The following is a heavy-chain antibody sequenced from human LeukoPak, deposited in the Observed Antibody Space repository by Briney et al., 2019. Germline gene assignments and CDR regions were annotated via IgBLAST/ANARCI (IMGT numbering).Heavy chain of an antibody. CDR2: INPNSGGT. J-gene: IGHJ6*03. V-gene: IGHV1-2*02. D-gene: IGHD6-13*01. CDR3: ARVSSWYYYMDV. Sequence: ASVKVSCKASGYTFTGYYMHWVRQAPGQGLEWMGWINPNSGGTNYAQNFQGRVTMTRDTSISTAYMELSRLRSDDTAVYYCARVSSWYYYMDVWGKGTTVTVSS. CDR1: GYTFTGYY.